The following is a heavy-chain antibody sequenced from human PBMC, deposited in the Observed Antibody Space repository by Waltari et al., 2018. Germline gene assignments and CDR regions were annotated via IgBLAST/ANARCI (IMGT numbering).Heavy chain of an antibody. CDR3: ARAFVVVNDY. V-gene: IGHV1-2*06. J-gene: IGHJ4*02. D-gene: IGHD3-22*01. CDR2: INPNSGGT. Sequence: QVPLVPSGAEVKKPGASVKVPCKASGSPFTGYYMHWVRQAPGQGLEWMGRINPNSGGTNYAQKFQGRVTMTRDTSISTAYMELSRLRSDDTAVYYCARAFVVVNDYWGQGTLVTVSS. CDR1: GSPFTGYY.